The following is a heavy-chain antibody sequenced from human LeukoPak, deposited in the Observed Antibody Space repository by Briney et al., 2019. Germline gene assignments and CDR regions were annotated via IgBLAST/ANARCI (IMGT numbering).Heavy chain of an antibody. D-gene: IGHD6-13*01. CDR2: ISYDGSNK. CDR1: GFTFSSYA. V-gene: IGHV3-30-3*01. J-gene: IGHJ4*02. Sequence: GGSLRLSCAASGFTFSSYAMHWVRQAPGKGLEWVAVISYDGSNKYYADSVKGRFTISRDNSKNTLYLQMNSLRAEDTAVYYCSTTDSVAAANWGQGTLVTVSS. CDR3: STTDSVAAAN.